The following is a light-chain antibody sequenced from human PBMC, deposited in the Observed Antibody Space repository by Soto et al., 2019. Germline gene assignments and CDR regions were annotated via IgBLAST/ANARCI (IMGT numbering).Light chain of an antibody. J-gene: IGLJ1*01. CDR2: EVA. CDR1: SSDVGAYNY. Sequence: QSALTQPASVSGSPGQSITISCTGTSSDVGAYNYVSWYQQHPGKAPKLIIYEVAHRPSGVSDRFSGSKSGNTASLTISGLQADDEADYYCSSYAGSDNFVFGTGTKVTVL. CDR3: SSYAGSDNFV. V-gene: IGLV2-14*01.